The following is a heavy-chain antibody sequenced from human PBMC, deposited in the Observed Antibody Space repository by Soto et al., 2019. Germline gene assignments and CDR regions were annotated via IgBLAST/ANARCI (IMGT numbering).Heavy chain of an antibody. V-gene: IGHV3-11*01. CDR1: GFTFKDYY. D-gene: IGHD3-3*01. J-gene: IGHJ4*02. CDR2: ISSSGDAI. Sequence: QVQLMESGGGLVKPGGSLRLSCFTSGFTFKDYYMGWIRQAPGKGLEWLSYISSSGDAIYYAGSVKGRFTTSRDNTKNSLMMEMNTLSVDDSAMYYCARGSRQRFLEWLLFDYWGQGALVTVSS. CDR3: ARGSRQRFLEWLLFDY.